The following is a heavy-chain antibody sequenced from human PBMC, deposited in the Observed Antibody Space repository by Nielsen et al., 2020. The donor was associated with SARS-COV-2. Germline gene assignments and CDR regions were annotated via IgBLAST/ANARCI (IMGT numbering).Heavy chain of an antibody. Sequence: GESLKISCKGSGYSFTSYWISWVRQMPGKGLEWMGRIDPSDSYTNYSPSFQGHVTISADKSISTAYLQWSSLKASDTAMYYCAREYYDFWSGAYYYYYYMDVWGKGTTVTVSS. CDR3: AREYYDFWSGAYYYYYYMDV. J-gene: IGHJ6*03. CDR1: GYSFTSYW. D-gene: IGHD3-3*01. CDR2: IDPSDSYT. V-gene: IGHV5-10-1*01.